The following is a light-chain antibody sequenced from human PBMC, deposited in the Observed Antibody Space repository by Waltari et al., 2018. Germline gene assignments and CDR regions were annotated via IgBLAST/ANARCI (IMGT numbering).Light chain of an antibody. CDR1: QDLSNF. CDR3: QQVNRYPIT. Sequence: DIQLTQSPSFLSPSVGDSVTITCRPSQDLSNFLAWYQQKPGKAPKLRIYAAATVQRGVPSRCSGSGSRTEFSLTISSLQPEDFATYYCQQVNRYPITFGGGTKVEI. CDR2: AAA. J-gene: IGKJ4*01. V-gene: IGKV1-9*01.